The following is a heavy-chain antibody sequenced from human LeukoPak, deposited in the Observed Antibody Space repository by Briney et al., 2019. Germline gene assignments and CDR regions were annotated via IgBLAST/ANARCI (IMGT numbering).Heavy chain of an antibody. Sequence: PGGSLRLSCAASGFTFNIYAMTWVRQAPGKGLEWVSSLSGSGGRTYYADSVKGRFTISRENSKNTLYLQMNSLRAEDTAVYYCAKDLSTVTTWPPYFDFWGQGTPVTVSS. CDR1: GFTFNIYA. D-gene: IGHD4-17*01. CDR2: LSGSGGRT. J-gene: IGHJ4*02. V-gene: IGHV3-23*01. CDR3: AKDLSTVTTWPPYFDF.